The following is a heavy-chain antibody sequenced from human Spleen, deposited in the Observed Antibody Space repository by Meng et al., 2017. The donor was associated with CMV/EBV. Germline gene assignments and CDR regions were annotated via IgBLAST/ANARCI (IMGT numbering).Heavy chain of an antibody. Sequence: SETLSLTCTVSGDSITSYYWSWIRQPPGKGLEWIGHLYDSGSNTYNHPLKSRVTISVDTSKTQFSLKLNSLTAADTAVYYCARSRFGSGNYRPYYFDYWGQGTLVTVSS. V-gene: IGHV4-59*01. CDR2: LYDSGSN. CDR3: ARSRFGSGNYRPYYFDY. CDR1: GDSITSYY. D-gene: IGHD3-10*01. J-gene: IGHJ4*02.